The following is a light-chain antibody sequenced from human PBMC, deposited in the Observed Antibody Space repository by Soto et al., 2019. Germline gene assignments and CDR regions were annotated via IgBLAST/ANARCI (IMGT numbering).Light chain of an antibody. CDR3: QQRFNWPRFT. J-gene: IGKJ2*01. CDR1: QSVSSY. Sequence: EIVLTQSPATLSLSPGERATLSCRASQSVSSYLAWYQQKPGQAPRLLIYDASNRATGIPARFSGGGSGTAFTLTISRLEPEDFAVYYCQQRFNWPRFTFGQGTKLASK. V-gene: IGKV3-11*01. CDR2: DAS.